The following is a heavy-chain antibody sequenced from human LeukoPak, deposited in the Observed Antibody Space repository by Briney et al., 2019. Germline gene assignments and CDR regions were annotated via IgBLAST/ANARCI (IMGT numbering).Heavy chain of an antibody. CDR1: GGSFSGYY. CDR3: ARGQVAAPPY. J-gene: IGHJ4*02. D-gene: IGHD6-19*01. Sequence: SETLSLTCAVYGGSFSGYYWSWIRQPPGKGLEWIGEINHSGSTNYNPSLKSRVTISVDTSKNQFSLKLSSVTAADTAAYYCARGQVAAPPYWGQGTLVTVSS. V-gene: IGHV4-34*01. CDR2: INHSGST.